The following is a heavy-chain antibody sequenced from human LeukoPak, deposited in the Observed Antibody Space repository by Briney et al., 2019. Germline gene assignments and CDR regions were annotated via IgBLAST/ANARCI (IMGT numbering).Heavy chain of an antibody. CDR3: ARVGAVAGTFDY. D-gene: IGHD6-19*01. CDR1: GGSISSYY. J-gene: IGHJ4*02. Sequence: SETLPLTCTVSGGSISSYYWSWIRQPPGKGLEWIGYIYYSGSTNYNPSLKSRVTISVDTSKNQFSLKLSSVTAADTAVYYCARVGAVAGTFDYWGQGTLVTVSS. CDR2: IYYSGST. V-gene: IGHV4-59*01.